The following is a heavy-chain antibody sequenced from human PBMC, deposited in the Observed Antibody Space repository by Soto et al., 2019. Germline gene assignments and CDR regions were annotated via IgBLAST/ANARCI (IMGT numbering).Heavy chain of an antibody. CDR2: IYPGDSDT. CDR1: GYSLTTHW. V-gene: IGHV5-51*01. Sequence: GESLKISCEGSGYSLTTHWINWVRQMPGKGLEWMGIIYPGDSDTRYSPSFQGQVTISADKSISTAYLQWSSLKASDTAMYYCACYSNQYYYYRMDVSTQGTTVTVSS. J-gene: IGHJ6*02. D-gene: IGHD4-4*01. CDR3: ACYSNQYYYYRMDV.